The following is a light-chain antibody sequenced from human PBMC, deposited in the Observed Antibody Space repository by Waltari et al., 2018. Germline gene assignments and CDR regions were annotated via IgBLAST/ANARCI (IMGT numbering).Light chain of an antibody. Sequence: QSALTQPASVSGSPGQSITIPCPGPTRDLGGYHLVSWYHQPPGKAPKLMIYEVSKRPSGVSNRFSGSKSGNTASLTISGLQAEDEADYYCCSYAGSSTYVVFGGGTKLTVL. J-gene: IGLJ2*01. CDR2: EVS. CDR3: CSYAGSSTYVV. CDR1: TRDLGGYHL. V-gene: IGLV2-23*02.